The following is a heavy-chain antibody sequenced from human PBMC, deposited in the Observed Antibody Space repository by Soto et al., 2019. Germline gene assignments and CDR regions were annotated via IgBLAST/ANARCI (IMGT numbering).Heavy chain of an antibody. V-gene: IGHV3-33*01. CDR3: ARDSDGLDV. CDR2: IWLDGSSI. CDR1: GFLFDTYA. J-gene: IGHJ6*02. Sequence: QVQLVESGGGVVQPGRSLRLSCVASGFLFDTYAMHWVRQAPGKGLEWVAVIWLDGSSIHYGDSVKGRFTISRDNSKNKLCLQMNSLKVEDTAMYYCARDSDGLDVWSQGTTVTVSS.